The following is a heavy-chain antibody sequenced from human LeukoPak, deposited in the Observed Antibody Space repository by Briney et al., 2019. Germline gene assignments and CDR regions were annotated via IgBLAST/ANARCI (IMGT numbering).Heavy chain of an antibody. Sequence: AVKVSCKTCGGTFISYAISRVGQPPAQGREWMGGIIPIFGTANYAQKFQGRVTSTADESTSTAYMELRGLRSEDTAVYYCARGGGYNHFDHWGQGTLVTVSS. CDR2: IIPIFGTA. V-gene: IGHV1-69*13. CDR3: ARGGGYNHFDH. CDR1: GGTFISYA. J-gene: IGHJ4*02. D-gene: IGHD5-24*01.